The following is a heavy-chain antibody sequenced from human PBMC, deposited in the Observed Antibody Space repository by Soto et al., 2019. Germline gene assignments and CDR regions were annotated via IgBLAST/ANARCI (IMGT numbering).Heavy chain of an antibody. J-gene: IGHJ4*02. CDR2: ISYDGSNK. V-gene: IGHV3-30*18. Sequence: GGSLRLSCAASGFTFSSYGMHWVRQAPGKGLEWVAVISYDGSNKYYAASVKGRFTISRDNSKNTLYLQMNSLRAEDTAVYYCAKRRRRCSTTSCRGGFDYWGQVTLVTVSS. CDR3: AKRRRRCSTTSCRGGFDY. CDR1: GFTFSSYG. D-gene: IGHD2-2*01.